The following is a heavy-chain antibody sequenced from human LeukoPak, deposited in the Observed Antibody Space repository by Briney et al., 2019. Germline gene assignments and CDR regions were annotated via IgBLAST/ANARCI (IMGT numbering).Heavy chain of an antibody. D-gene: IGHD3-22*01. CDR1: GGSISSSSYS. J-gene: IGHJ4*02. CDR2: IYYSGST. V-gene: IGHV4-39*01. CDR3: ARQKDYYDSSGYSTYFDY. Sequence: PSETLSLTCTVSGGSISSSSYSVGWIRQPPGKGLEWIGSIYYSGSTYYNPSLKSPDTISLDTSKNQFSLKLSSVTAADTAVYYCARQKDYYDSSGYSTYFDYWGQGTLVTVSS.